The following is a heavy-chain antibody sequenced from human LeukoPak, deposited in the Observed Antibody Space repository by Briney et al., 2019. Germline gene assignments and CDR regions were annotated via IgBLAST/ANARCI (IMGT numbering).Heavy chain of an antibody. Sequence: SQTLSLTCTVSGGSISSGSYYWSWIRQPAGKGLEWIGRIYTSGSTNYNPSLKSRVTISVDTSKNQFSLKLSSVTAADTAVYYCARASNWNYFRALDYWGQGTLVTVSS. J-gene: IGHJ4*02. V-gene: IGHV4-61*02. CDR3: ARASNWNYFRALDY. D-gene: IGHD1-7*01. CDR2: IYTSGST. CDR1: GGSISSGSYY.